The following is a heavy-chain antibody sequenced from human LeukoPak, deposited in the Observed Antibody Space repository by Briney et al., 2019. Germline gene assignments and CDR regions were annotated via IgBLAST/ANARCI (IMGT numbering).Heavy chain of an antibody. D-gene: IGHD4-17*01. CDR2: IIPIFGTA. Sequence: ASVKVSCKASGGTFSSYAISWVRQAPGQGLEWMGGIIPIFGTANYAQKFQGRVTITADESTSTAYMELSSLRSEDTAVYYCARDPDYGDYYYYGMDVWGQGTTVTVSS. CDR3: ARDPDYGDYYYYGMDV. J-gene: IGHJ6*02. CDR1: GGTFSSYA. V-gene: IGHV1-69*01.